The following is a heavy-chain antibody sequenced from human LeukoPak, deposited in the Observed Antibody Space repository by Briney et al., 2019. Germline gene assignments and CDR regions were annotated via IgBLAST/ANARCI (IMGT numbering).Heavy chain of an antibody. D-gene: IGHD6-19*01. J-gene: IGHJ5*01. CDR1: GLTIHNRG. CDR3: AKDWGASGWYNWFDS. Sequence: GTSLRLSCEVSGLTIHNRGMHWVRQAPGKGLEWVAMISHDGNVEYYLDSVKGRLTISRDNSKNTLYLQMNSLTTEDTAIYYCAKDWGASGWYNWFDSWGQGTQVTVSS. CDR2: ISHDGNVE. V-gene: IGHV3-30*18.